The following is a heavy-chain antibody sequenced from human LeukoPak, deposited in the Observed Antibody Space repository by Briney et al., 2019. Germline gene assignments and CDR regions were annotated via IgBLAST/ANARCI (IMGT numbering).Heavy chain of an antibody. CDR3: ARGPPNWGYDY. D-gene: IGHD7-27*01. V-gene: IGHV1-8*01. J-gene: IGHJ4*02. CDR1: GYTFTSYD. CDR2: MSPNSGDT. Sequence: ASVKVSCKASGYTFTSYDFNWVRQATGQRPEWMGWMSPNSGDTGYAQKFQDRVTVTRNTSISTAYMELSSLRSDDTAVYYCARGPPNWGYDYWGPGTLVTVSS.